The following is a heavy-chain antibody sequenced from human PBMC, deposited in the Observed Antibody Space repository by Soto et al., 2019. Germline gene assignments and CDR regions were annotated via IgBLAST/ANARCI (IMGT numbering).Heavy chain of an antibody. CDR1: GFSLSTSGMC. CDR2: IDWDDDK. V-gene: IGHV2-70*01. CDR3: ARMRGSSSYYYYYGMDV. J-gene: IGHJ6*02. Sequence: SGPTLVHPTQTLTLTCTFSGFSLSTSGMCVSWIRQPPGKALEWLALIDWDDDKYYSTSLKTRLTISKDTSKNQVVLTMTNMDPVDTATYYCARMRGSSSYYYYYGMDVWGQGTTVTVSS. D-gene: IGHD6-6*01.